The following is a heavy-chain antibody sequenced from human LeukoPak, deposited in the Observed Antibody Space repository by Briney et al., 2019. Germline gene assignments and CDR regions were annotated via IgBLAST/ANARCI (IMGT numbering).Heavy chain of an antibody. J-gene: IGHJ6*02. V-gene: IGHV4-4*02. CDR3: ARREFRATTSRLYYYGMDV. Sequence: SETLSLTCAVSGGSISSSDWWSWVRQPPGKGLEWIGEIYHSGSTNYNPSLKSRVTISVDKSKNQFSLKLSSVTAANTAVYYCARREFRATTSRLYYYGMDVWGQGTTVTVSS. CDR2: IYHSGST. D-gene: IGHD1-26*01. CDR1: GGSISSSDW.